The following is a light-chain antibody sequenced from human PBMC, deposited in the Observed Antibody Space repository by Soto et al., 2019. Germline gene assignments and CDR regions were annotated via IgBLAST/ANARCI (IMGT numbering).Light chain of an antibody. Sequence: QSVLTQPASVSGSPGQSITISCTGTRSDVGSYNSIAWYQQHPGKAPRVVIFEVTKRPSGISDRFSGSKSGYTASLTISGLQAEDEADYFCFSYPGNSIWRVGGGTK. V-gene: IGLV2-23*02. CDR1: RSDVGSYNS. J-gene: IGLJ2*01. CDR2: EVT. CDR3: FSYPGNSIWR.